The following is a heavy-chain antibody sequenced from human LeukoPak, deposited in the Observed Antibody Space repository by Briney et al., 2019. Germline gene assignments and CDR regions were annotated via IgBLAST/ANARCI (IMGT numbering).Heavy chain of an antibody. J-gene: IGHJ4*02. Sequence: GASVKVSCKASGGTFSSYAISWVRQAPGRGLEWMGGIIPIFGTANYAQKFQGRVTITADESTSTAYMELSSLRSEDTAVYYCARDMVRFLEWFTGLDYWGQGTLVTVSS. D-gene: IGHD3-3*01. CDR1: GGTFSSYA. CDR3: ARDMVRFLEWFTGLDY. CDR2: IIPIFGTA. V-gene: IGHV1-69*13.